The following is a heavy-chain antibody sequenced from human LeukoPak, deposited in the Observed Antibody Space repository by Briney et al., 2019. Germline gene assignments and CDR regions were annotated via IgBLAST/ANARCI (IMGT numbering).Heavy chain of an antibody. CDR3: ARDRPPYGSGSPFDY. V-gene: IGHV1-46*01. CDR2: INPSGGST. Sequence: ASVKVSCKASGYTFTSYYMHWVRQAPGQGLEWMGIINPSGGSTSYAQKLQGRVTMTTNTSTSTAYMELRSLRSDDTAVYYCARDRPPYGSGSPFDYWGQGTLVTVSS. J-gene: IGHJ4*02. CDR1: GYTFTSYY. D-gene: IGHD3-10*01.